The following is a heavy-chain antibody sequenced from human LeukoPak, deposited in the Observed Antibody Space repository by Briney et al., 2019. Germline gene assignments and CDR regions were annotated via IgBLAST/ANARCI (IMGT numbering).Heavy chain of an antibody. CDR3: ARKGYYDRDDAFDI. J-gene: IGHJ3*02. Sequence: PGGSLRLSCAASGFTVSSNYMSWVRQAPGKGLEWVSVIYSGGSTYYADSVKGRFTISRDNSKNTLYLQMNSLRAEDTAVYYCARKGYYDRDDAFDIWGQGTMVTVSS. V-gene: IGHV3-53*01. D-gene: IGHD3-22*01. CDR1: GFTVSSNY. CDR2: IYSGGST.